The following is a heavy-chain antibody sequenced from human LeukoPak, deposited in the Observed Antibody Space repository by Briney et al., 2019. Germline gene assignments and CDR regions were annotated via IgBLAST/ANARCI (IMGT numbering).Heavy chain of an antibody. J-gene: IGHJ6*03. CDR1: GYTLTGYY. CDR2: INPNSGGT. D-gene: IGHD1-26*01. V-gene: IGHV1-2*02. Sequence: ASVKVSCRASGYTLTGYYMHWVRQPPGQGLEWMGWINPNSGGTNYAQKFQGRVTMTRDTSISTAYMELSRLRSDDTAVYYCARGSYSYYYYMDVWGKGTTVTVSS. CDR3: ARGSYSYYYYMDV.